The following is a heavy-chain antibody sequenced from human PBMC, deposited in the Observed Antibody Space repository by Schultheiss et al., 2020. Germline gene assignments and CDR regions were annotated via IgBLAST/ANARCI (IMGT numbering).Heavy chain of an antibody. J-gene: IGHJ4*02. CDR1: GGSISSYY. D-gene: IGHD6-13*01. Sequence: SETLSLTCTVSGGSISSYYWSWIRQPPGKGLEWIGEINHSGSTNYNPSLKSRVTISVDTSKNQFSLKLSSVTAADTAVYYCATPGIAAALSPFDYWGQGTLVTVSA. CDR3: ATPGIAAALSPFDY. V-gene: IGHV4-34*01. CDR2: INHSGST.